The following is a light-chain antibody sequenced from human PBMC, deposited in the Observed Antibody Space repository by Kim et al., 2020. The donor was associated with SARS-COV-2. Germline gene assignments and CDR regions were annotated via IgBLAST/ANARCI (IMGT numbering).Light chain of an antibody. J-gene: IGLJ3*02. CDR2: EVS. CDR1: SSDVGGYNH. Sequence: QSALTQPPSASGSHGQSVTISCTGTSSDVGGYNHVSWYQQHPGKAPKLMIYEVSKRPSGVPDRFSGSKSANTASLTVSGLQAEDEADYYCSSHTGRNSWVFGGGTKVTVL. CDR3: SSHTGRNSWV. V-gene: IGLV2-8*01.